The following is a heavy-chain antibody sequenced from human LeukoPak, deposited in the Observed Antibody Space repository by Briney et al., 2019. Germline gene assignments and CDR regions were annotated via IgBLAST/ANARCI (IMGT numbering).Heavy chain of an antibody. CDR2: IIPIFGTA. V-gene: IGHV1-69*13. CDR3: AGGLRPDYNYMDV. Sequence: GASVKVSCKASGGTFSSYAISWVRQAPGQGVEWMGGIIPIFGTANYAQKFQGRVTITADESTSTAYMELSSLRSEDTAVYYCAGGLRPDYNYMDVWGKGTTVTISS. D-gene: IGHD5/OR15-5a*01. CDR1: GGTFSSYA. J-gene: IGHJ6*03.